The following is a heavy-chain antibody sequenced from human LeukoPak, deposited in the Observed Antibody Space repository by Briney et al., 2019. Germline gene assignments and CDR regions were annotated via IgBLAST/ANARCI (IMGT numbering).Heavy chain of an antibody. V-gene: IGHV1-69*13. Sequence: SVKVSCKASGGTFSSYAISWVRQAPGQGLEWMGGIIPIFGTANYAQKFQGRVTITADESTSTAYMELSSLRSEDTAVYYCARVVRNLEWLLSYYFDYWGQGTPVTVSS. CDR1: GGTFSSYA. CDR3: ARVVRNLEWLLSYYFDY. J-gene: IGHJ4*02. D-gene: IGHD3-3*01. CDR2: IIPIFGTA.